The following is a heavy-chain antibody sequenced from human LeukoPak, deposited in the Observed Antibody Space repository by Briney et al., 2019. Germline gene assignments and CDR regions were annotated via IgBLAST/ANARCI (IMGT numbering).Heavy chain of an antibody. J-gene: IGHJ1*01. CDR2: IYYSGST. CDR3: ARHVFEGIQD. Sequence: SETLSLTCTVSGGSIKCSSYYWGWIRQPPGKGLVWIGSIYYSGSTYYNPSLKSRVTISVDTYKNQSALSGNGRTYPDTAVSYCARHVFEGIQDWGQGTLVTVSS. V-gene: IGHV4-39*01. D-gene: IGHD2-8*01. CDR1: GGSIKCSSYY.